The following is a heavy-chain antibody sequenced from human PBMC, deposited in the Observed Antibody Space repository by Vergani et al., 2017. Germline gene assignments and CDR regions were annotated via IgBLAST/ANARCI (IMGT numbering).Heavy chain of an antibody. CDR3: AKLFRGWGIDY. V-gene: IGHV3-30*02. CDR2: IQFDGSNQ. J-gene: IGHJ4*02. D-gene: IGHD3-16*01. Sequence: QVQLVESGGGVVQRGGSLRLSCATSGFTLSNYDMQWTRQGPGKGLEFVAFIQFDGSNQYYAESVKGRFTLSRDFSKNTLYLQMNSLRTDDTATYYCAKLFRGWGIDYWGQGTQVIVSS. CDR1: GFTLSNYD.